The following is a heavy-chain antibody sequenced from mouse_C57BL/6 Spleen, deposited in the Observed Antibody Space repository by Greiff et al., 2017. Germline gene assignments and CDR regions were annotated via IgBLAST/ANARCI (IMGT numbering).Heavy chain of an antibody. Sequence: VQLQQSGPELVKPGASVKMSCKASGYTFTDYNMHWVKQSHGKSLEWIGYINPNNGGTSYNQKFKGKATLTVNKSSSTAYMELRSLTSEDSADYYCAKEAYDYDGFAYWGQGTLVTVSA. D-gene: IGHD2-4*01. CDR3: AKEAYDYDGFAY. CDR2: INPNNGGT. CDR1: GYTFTDYN. J-gene: IGHJ3*01. V-gene: IGHV1-22*01.